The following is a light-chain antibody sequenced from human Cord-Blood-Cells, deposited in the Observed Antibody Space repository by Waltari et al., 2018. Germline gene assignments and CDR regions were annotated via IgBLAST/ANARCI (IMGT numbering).Light chain of an antibody. J-gene: IGLJ1*01. CDR2: SNN. V-gene: IGLV1-44*01. CDR1: RSNIGSNT. Sequence: QSVLPQPPSASGTPGPRVTISCSGSRSNIGSNTVNWYQQLPGTAPKLLIYSNNQRPSGVPDRFSGSKSGTSASLAISGLQSEDEADYYCAAWDDSLNGYVFGTGTKVTVL. CDR3: AAWDDSLNGYV.